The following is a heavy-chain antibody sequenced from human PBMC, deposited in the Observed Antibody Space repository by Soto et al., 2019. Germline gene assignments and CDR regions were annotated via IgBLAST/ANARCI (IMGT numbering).Heavy chain of an antibody. D-gene: IGHD2-2*01. CDR2: ISSSSSYI. CDR3: AREKDLVLPSAMPASRELAKSSSWFDP. V-gene: IGHV3-21*01. Sequence: PGGSLRLSCAASGFTFSSYSMNWVRQAPGKGLEWVSSISSSSSYIYYADSVKGRFTISRDIAKNSLYLQMNSLRAEDTAVYYCAREKDLVLPSAMPASRELAKSSSWFDPWGQGTLVTVSS. CDR1: GFTFSSYS. J-gene: IGHJ5*02.